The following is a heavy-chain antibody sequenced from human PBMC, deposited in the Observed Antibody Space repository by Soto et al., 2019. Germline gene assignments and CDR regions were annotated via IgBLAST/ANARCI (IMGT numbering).Heavy chain of an antibody. V-gene: IGHV4-61*08. CDR2: FYYNGIT. Sequence: SETLSLTCTVSGGSVSSGAYYWNWVRQPPGKGLEWIGYFYYNGITNYNPSLKSRVTISVDSSKNQFSLNLNSVTSADTAVYYCARWFGPWGQGTLVTVPS. J-gene: IGHJ5*01. CDR1: GGSVSSGAYY. CDR3: ARWFGP.